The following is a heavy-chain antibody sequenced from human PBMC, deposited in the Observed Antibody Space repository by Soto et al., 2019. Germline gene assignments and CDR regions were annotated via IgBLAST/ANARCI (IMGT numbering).Heavy chain of an antibody. D-gene: IGHD6-19*01. CDR2: ISAYNGNT. CDR1: GYTVTSYG. J-gene: IGHJ4*02. CDR3: AKGSSSGRWRYFDY. Sequence: AXVKVSCKASGYTVTSYGISWVRQAPGQGLEWIGWISAYNGNTNYAQKLQGRVTMTTDTSTSTAYMELRSLRSDDTAVYYCAKGSSSGRWRYFDYWGQGTLVTVSS. V-gene: IGHV1-18*01.